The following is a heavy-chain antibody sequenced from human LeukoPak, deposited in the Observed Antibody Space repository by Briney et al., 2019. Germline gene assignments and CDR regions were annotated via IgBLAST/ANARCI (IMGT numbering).Heavy chain of an antibody. CDR1: GFTFSNAW. Sequence: GGSLRLSCAASGFTFSNAWMSWVRQAPGKGLEWVGRIKSKTDGGTTDYAAPVKGRFTISRDDSKNTLYLQMNSLKTEDTAVYYCTTVLEVVWFGESGPGPNRFDPWGQGTLVTVSS. CDR3: TTVLEVVWFGESGPGPNRFDP. J-gene: IGHJ5*02. CDR2: IKSKTDGGTT. D-gene: IGHD3-10*01. V-gene: IGHV3-15*01.